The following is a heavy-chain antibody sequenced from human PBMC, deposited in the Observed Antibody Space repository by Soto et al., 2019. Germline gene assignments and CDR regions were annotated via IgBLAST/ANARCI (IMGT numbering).Heavy chain of an antibody. CDR3: RAYTYGQGVDY. CDR2: INNSGGST. CDR1: GFTFSAYD. V-gene: IGHV3-23*01. J-gene: IGHJ4*02. Sequence: GGSLRLSCAASGFTFSAYDMNLVRQAPGKGLEWVSVINNSGGSTYYADSVKGRFTISRDDSKNTLYLQMNSLRAEDTAVYYCRAYTYGQGVDYWGQGTLVTVSS. D-gene: IGHD5-18*01.